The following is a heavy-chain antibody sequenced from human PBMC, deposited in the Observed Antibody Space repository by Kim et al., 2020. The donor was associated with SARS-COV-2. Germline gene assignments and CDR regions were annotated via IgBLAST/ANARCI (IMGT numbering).Heavy chain of an antibody. Sequence: GGSLRLSCAASGFTFSSYSMNWVRQAPGKGLEWVSSISSSSSYIYYADSVKGRFTISRDNAKNSLYLQMNSLRAEDTAVYYCARDGSSTSWGNWFGPWGQGTLVTVSS. CDR2: ISSSSSYI. D-gene: IGHD2-2*01. CDR3: ARDGSSTSWGNWFGP. J-gene: IGHJ5*02. CDR1: GFTFSSYS. V-gene: IGHV3-21*01.